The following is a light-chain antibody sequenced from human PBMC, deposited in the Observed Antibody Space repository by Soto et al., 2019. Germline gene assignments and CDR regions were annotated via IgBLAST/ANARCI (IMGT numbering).Light chain of an antibody. J-gene: IGKJ5*01. CDR3: QQRSNWPSIT. Sequence: EIFLTQSPATLSLSGWERATLSCRASQSVSSYLAWYQQKPGQGPRLLIYDASNRATGIPARFSGSGSGTDFTLTISSLEPEDSAVYHCQQRSNWPSITFGQGTRLEIK. CDR1: QSVSSY. V-gene: IGKV3-11*01. CDR2: DAS.